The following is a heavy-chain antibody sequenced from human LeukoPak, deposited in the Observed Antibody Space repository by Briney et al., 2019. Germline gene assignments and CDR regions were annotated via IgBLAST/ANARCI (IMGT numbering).Heavy chain of an antibody. CDR1: GFTFNDYA. Sequence: PGGSLRLSCTASGFTFNDYAMHWVRQAPGKGLEYVSSISTNGGSTYYADSVKGRFTISRDNSKNTLYFQMNSLRAEDTAVYYCARAVVAATPDAFDIWGQGTMVTVSS. D-gene: IGHD2-15*01. J-gene: IGHJ3*02. CDR2: ISTNGGST. CDR3: ARAVVAATPDAFDI. V-gene: IGHV3-64*04.